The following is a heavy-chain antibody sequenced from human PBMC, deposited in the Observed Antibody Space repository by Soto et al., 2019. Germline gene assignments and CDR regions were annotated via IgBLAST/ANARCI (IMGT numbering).Heavy chain of an antibody. CDR2: TYYRSKWYN. D-gene: IGHD3-10*01. CDR1: GDSVSSNSAA. V-gene: IGHV6-1*01. Sequence: SQILSLTCAISGDSVSSNSAAWNWVRQSPSRGLEWLGRTYYRSKWYNDYAVSVKSRITINPDTSKNQFSLQLNSVTPEDTAVYYCTGGSGSYDGMDVWGQGTTVTVSS. CDR3: TGGSGSYDGMDV. J-gene: IGHJ6*02.